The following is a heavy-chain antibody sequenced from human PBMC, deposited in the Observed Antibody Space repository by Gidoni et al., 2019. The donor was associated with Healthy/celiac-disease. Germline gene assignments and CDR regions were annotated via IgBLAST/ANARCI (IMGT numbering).Heavy chain of an antibody. CDR1: GGTLSSYT. J-gene: IGHJ6*03. V-gene: IGHV1-69*08. CDR2: IIPILGIA. D-gene: IGHD2-2*01. CDR3: ARDRRCSSTSCPHPDYYYYMDV. Sequence: QLQLVQSGAEVKKPGSAVKVSCKASGGTLSSYTIRWVRQAPGQGLEWLGRIIPILGIANYAQKFQGRVTITADKSTSTAYMELSSLRSEDTAVYYCARDRRCSSTSCPHPDYYYYMDVWGKGTTVTVSS.